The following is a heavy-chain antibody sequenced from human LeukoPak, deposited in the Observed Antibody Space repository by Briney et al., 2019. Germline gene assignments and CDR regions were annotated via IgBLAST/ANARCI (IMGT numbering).Heavy chain of an antibody. CDR2: ISYDGSTK. V-gene: IGHV3-30*03. D-gene: IGHD3-9*01. CDR3: ATDAYFDMRGGPRR. CDR1: GFIFENYG. J-gene: IGHJ1*01. Sequence: GRSLRLSCAASGFIFENYGMHWVRQAPGQGLQWVAVISYDGSTKYHGDSVKGRFTISRDNSKNTLFLELNSLRAEDTAVYYCATDAYFDMRGGPRRWGQGTLVSVSS.